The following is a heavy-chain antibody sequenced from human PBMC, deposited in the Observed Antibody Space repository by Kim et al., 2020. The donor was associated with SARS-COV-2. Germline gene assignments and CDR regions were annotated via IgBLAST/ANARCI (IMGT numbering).Heavy chain of an antibody. CDR3: ARRITSSGVPMRRYFDL. Sequence: GGSLRLSCAASGFTFSSYWMSWVRQAPGKGLEWVANIKRDGSEQYYVDSVRGRFTISRDNAKNSLYLQMNSLRAEDTAVYYCARRITSSGVPMRRYFDLWGRGTRVTVPA. J-gene: IGHJ2*01. CDR1: GFTFSSYW. CDR2: IKRDGSEQ. V-gene: IGHV3-7*01. D-gene: IGHD3-3*01.